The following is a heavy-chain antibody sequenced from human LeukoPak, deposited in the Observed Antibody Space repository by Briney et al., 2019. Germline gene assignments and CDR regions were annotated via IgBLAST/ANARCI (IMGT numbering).Heavy chain of an antibody. CDR2: ISYSGSTT. CDR3: ARAGPPAFDP. V-gene: IGHV3-48*03. J-gene: IGHJ5*02. Sequence: QTGGSLRLSCAASGFTFSSYAMSWARQAPGKGLEWVSYISYSGSTTSYADSVKGRFTISRDNAKNSLYLQMNSLRAEDTAVYYCARAGPPAFDPWGQGTLVTVSS. CDR1: GFTFSSYA.